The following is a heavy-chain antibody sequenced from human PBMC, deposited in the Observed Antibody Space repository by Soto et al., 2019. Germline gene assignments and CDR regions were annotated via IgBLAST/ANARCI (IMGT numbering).Heavy chain of an antibody. V-gene: IGHV1-58*01. CDR3: AAGAYSGSYYYYYGMDV. CDR1: GFTFTSSA. Sequence: ASVKVSCKASGFTFTSSAVQWVRQARGQRLEWIGWIVVGSGNTNYAQKFQERVTITRDMSTSTAYMELSSLGSEDTAVYYCAAGAYSGSYYYYYGMDVWGQGTTVTVSS. D-gene: IGHD1-26*01. CDR2: IVVGSGNT. J-gene: IGHJ6*02.